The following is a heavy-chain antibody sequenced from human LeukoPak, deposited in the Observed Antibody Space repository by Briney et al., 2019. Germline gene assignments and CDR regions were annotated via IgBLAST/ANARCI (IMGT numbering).Heavy chain of an antibody. Sequence: GGSLRLSCAASGFTFDDYAMHWVRQAPGKGLEWVSGISWNSGSIGYADSVKGRFTISRDNAKNSLYLQMNSLRAEDMALYYCAKSHGYCSSTSCYGGFDYWSQGTLVTVSS. CDR3: AKSHGYCSSTSCYGGFDY. V-gene: IGHV3-9*03. CDR1: GFTFDDYA. D-gene: IGHD2-2*01. CDR2: ISWNSGSI. J-gene: IGHJ4*02.